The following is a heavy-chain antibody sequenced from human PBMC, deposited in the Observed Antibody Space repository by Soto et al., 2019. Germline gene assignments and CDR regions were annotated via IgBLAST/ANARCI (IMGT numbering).Heavy chain of an antibody. J-gene: IGHJ4*02. CDR2: IYHSGST. Sequence: QLQLQESGSGLVKPSQTLSLTCAVSGGSISSGGYSWSWIRQPPGKGLEGIGYIYHSGSTYDNPSLKSRVTISVARSKNQFSLKLSSVPAADTAVYYCASGLVTTLHYWGQGTLVTVSS. CDR3: ASGLVTTLHY. D-gene: IGHD4-17*01. V-gene: IGHV4-30-2*01. CDR1: GGSISSGGYS.